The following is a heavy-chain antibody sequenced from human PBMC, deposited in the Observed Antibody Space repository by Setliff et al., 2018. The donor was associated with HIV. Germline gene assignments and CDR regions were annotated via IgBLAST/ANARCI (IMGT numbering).Heavy chain of an antibody. CDR1: GFTFKTDA. CDR3: ARDRPRGDYFYYYMDV. J-gene: IGHJ6*03. V-gene: IGHV3-33*01. CDR2: IWYDGSNK. D-gene: IGHD3-10*01. Sequence: PGGSLRLSCAASGFTFKTDAMHWVRQAPGKGLEWVAFIWYDGSNKEYGDSVKGRFTISRDNSKNSLYLQMNSLRAEDTALYYCARDRPRGDYFYYYMDVWGKGTTVTVSS.